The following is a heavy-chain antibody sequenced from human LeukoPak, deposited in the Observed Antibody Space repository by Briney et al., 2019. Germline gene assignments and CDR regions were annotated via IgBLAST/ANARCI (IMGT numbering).Heavy chain of an antibody. CDR1: GFSFSTYT. CDR2: INGRGDST. Sequence: PGGSLRLSCAASGFSFSTYTMNWVRQAPGKGLEWVSAINGRGDSTFYADSVKGQFTISRDNSKSTVYLQMNSLRADDTAVYYRAKERQTGDYFTSDFWGQGTLVTVSS. J-gene: IGHJ4*02. CDR3: AKERQTGDYFTSDF. V-gene: IGHV3-23*01. D-gene: IGHD4-17*01.